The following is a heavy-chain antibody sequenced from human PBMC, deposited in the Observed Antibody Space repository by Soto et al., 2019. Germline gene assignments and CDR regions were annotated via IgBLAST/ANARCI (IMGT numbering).Heavy chain of an antibody. J-gene: IGHJ6*02. V-gene: IGHV1-2*02. CDR1: GYTFTGCY. CDR2: INPNSGGT. D-gene: IGHD3-3*01. Sequence: DSVKVSCKASGYTFTGCYMHWVRQAPGQGLEWMGWINPNSGGTNYAQKFQGRVTMTRDTSISTAYMELSRLRSDDTAVYYCARGPFTIFGVVIITPYYYYGMDVWGQGTTVTVSS. CDR3: ARGPFTIFGVVIITPYYYYGMDV.